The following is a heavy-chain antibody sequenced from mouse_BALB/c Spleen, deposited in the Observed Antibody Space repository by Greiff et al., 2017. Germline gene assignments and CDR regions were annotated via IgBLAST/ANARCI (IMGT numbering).Heavy chain of an antibody. CDR2: ISYSGST. CDR1: GYSITSDYA. D-gene: IGHD3-3*01. Sequence: ESGPGLVKPSQSLSLTCTVTGYSITSDYAWNWIRQFPGNKLEWMGYISYSGSTSYNPSLKSRISITRDTSKNQFFLQLNSVTTEDTATYYCARLGDSSMDYWGQGTSVTVSS. J-gene: IGHJ4*01. V-gene: IGHV3-2*02. CDR3: ARLGDSSMDY.